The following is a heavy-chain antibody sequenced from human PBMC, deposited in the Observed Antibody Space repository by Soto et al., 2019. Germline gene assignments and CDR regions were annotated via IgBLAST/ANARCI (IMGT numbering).Heavy chain of an antibody. CDR2: IIPIFGTA. CDR1: GGTFSSYA. V-gene: IGHV1-69*13. Sequence: ASVKVSCKASGGTFSSYAISWVRQAPGQGLEWMGVIIPIFGTANYAQKFQGRVTITADESTSTAYMELSSLRSEYTAVYYCARGPREMMIFDYWGQGTLVTVSS. D-gene: IGHD3-16*01. J-gene: IGHJ4*02. CDR3: ARGPREMMIFDY.